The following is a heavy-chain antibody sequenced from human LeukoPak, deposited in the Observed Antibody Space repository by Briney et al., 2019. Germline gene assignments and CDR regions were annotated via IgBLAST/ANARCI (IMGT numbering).Heavy chain of an antibody. Sequence: PSQTLSLTCTVSGGSISSGSYYWTWIRQPAGRGLEWIGLIYTSGSTNYNPSLKSRVTISLDTSMNQFSLKLSSVTAADTAVYYCAREFPPWGPGTLVTVSS. V-gene: IGHV4-61*02. CDR1: GGSISSGSYY. CDR3: AREFPP. CDR2: IYTSGST. J-gene: IGHJ5*02. D-gene: IGHD2-21*01.